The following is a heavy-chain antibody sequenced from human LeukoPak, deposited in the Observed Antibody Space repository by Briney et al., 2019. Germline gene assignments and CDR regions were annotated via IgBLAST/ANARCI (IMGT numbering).Heavy chain of an antibody. Sequence: GGSLRLSCAASGFTFSSYGMSWVRQAPGKGLEWVSAISGSGGSTYYADSVKGRFTISRDNSKNTLYLQMNSLRAEDTAVYYCAKDLSRFKSYCGGDCYVDYWGQGTLVTVSS. CDR2: ISGSGGST. CDR3: AKDLSRFKSYCGGDCYVDY. D-gene: IGHD2-21*02. CDR1: GFTFSSYG. J-gene: IGHJ4*02. V-gene: IGHV3-23*01.